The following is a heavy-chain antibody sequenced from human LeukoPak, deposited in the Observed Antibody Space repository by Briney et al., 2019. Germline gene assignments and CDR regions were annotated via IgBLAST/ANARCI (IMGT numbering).Heavy chain of an antibody. CDR2: CYNNGRT. D-gene: IGHD3-10*01. CDR1: AVTISSTTYY. CDR3: ARPWASGSLRFAFDY. J-gene: IGHJ4*02. Sequence: PSETLSRNATGSAVTISSTTYYRDGPRQPPGKGRECIGSCYNNGRTYYSAPIKSRVTIPLDTSKHEFSLKLTSVTAADTAVYYCARPWASGSLRFAFDYWGQGTLVTVSS. V-gene: IGHV4-39*01.